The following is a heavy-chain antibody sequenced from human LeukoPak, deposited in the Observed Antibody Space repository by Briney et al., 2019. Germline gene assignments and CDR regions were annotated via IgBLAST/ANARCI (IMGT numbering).Heavy chain of an antibody. D-gene: IGHD1-14*01. Sequence: PSETLSLTCAVSGGSISSSSYHWGWIRQPPGKGLEWIGSIYYLGNTYHNPSLKSRLTISVDTSKNEFSLKLTSVSAADSAVYYCARLIEGTPADSWGRGTLVTVSS. CDR1: GGSISSSSYH. V-gene: IGHV4-39*01. CDR2: IYYLGNT. J-gene: IGHJ4*02. CDR3: ARLIEGTPADS.